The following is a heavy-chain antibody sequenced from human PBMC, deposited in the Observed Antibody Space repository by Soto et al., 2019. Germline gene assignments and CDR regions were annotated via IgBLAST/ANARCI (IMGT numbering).Heavy chain of an antibody. D-gene: IGHD2-15*01. V-gene: IGHV3-7*05. Sequence: PGGSLRLSCAASGFTFSSYWMSWVRQAPGKGLEWVANIKQDGSEKYYVDSVKGRFTISRDNAKNSLYLQMNSLRAEDTAVYYCARAPYCSGGSCYFPLDDAFDIWGQGTMVTVS. CDR1: GFTFSSYW. CDR2: IKQDGSEK. CDR3: ARAPYCSGGSCYFPLDDAFDI. J-gene: IGHJ3*02.